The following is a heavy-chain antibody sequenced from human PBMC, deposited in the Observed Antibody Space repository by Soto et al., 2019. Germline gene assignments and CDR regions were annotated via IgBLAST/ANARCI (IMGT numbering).Heavy chain of an antibody. CDR2: ISWNSNII. CDR3: AKGGPDGYCSGGRCYFDN. J-gene: IGHJ4*02. V-gene: IGHV3-9*01. Sequence: EVQLVESGGGLVQPSRSLRLSCAASGFTFDDYAMHWVRRVPGKGLEWVSSISWNSNIIGYADSVKGRFTISRDNAKNSLYLHMNSLRPKDTALYYCAKGGPDGYCSGGRCYFDNWGQGTLVTVSS. D-gene: IGHD2-15*01. CDR1: GFTFDDYA.